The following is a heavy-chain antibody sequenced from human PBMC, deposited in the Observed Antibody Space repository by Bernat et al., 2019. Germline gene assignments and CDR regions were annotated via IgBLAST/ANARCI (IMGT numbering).Heavy chain of an antibody. V-gene: IGHV1-18*01. CDR1: GYTFTSYG. CDR2: ISAYNGNT. J-gene: IGHJ4*02. CDR3: ARDCSGGSCYPDQYYFDY. Sequence: QVQLVQSGAEVKKPGASVKVSCKASGYTFTSYGISWVRQAPGQGLEWMGWISAYNGNTNYAQKLQGRGTMTTDTATSTAYMERRSLRSDDTAVYYCARDCSGGSCYPDQYYFDYWGQGTLVTVSS. D-gene: IGHD2-15*01.